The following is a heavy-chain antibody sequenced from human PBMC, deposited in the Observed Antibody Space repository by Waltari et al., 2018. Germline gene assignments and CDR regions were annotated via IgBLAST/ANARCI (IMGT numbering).Heavy chain of an antibody. Sequence: QLQLQESGPRLVKPSETLSLTCTVSGGSISSNPYYWGWIRRPPGKGLEWFGNMDYSGSTYSTPSLKSRVTISVDTSNNQLSLRLSSVTAADTAVYYCARDVDMSFYYYMDVWGKGTTVTISS. CDR1: GGSISSNPYY. V-gene: IGHV4-39*07. D-gene: IGHD5-12*01. CDR3: ARDVDMSFYYYMDV. CDR2: MDYSGST. J-gene: IGHJ6*03.